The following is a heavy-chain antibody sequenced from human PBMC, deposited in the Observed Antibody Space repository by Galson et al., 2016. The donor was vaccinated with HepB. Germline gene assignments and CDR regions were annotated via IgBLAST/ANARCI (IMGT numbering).Heavy chain of an antibody. Sequence: SLRLSCAASGFTFTSHWMHWVRQAPGKGLEWVANINQGGGEKYYVDSVKGRFTISRDNSKNSLYLQMNSLRPEDTAVYYCATHRGRGQGTLVTVSS. CDR1: GFTFTSHW. V-gene: IGHV3-7*03. CDR2: INQGGGEK. CDR3: ATHRG. J-gene: IGHJ4*02.